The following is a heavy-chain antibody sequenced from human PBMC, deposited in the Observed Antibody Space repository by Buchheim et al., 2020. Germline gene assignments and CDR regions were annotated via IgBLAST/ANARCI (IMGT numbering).Heavy chain of an antibody. CDR3: AREDLALVGAIWASGFDP. V-gene: IGHV3-48*01. CDR1: GFTFSGYS. CDR2: ISTASTTI. Sequence: EVHLVESGGGLVQPGGSLRVSCTASGFTFSGYSMSWLRQAPGKGLEWVSYISTASTTIYYADSVKGRFTISRDNAKNSLYLQMNSLKAEDTAVYYCAREDLALVGAIWASGFDPWGQGTL. D-gene: IGHD1-26*01. J-gene: IGHJ5*02.